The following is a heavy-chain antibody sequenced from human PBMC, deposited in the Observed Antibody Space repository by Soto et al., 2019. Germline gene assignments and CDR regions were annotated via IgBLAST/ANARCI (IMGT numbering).Heavy chain of an antibody. CDR2: IYYSGST. Sequence: PSETLSLTCTFSGCSISSYYWNSIRQPPGKGLEWIGYIYYSGSTNYNPSLKSRVTISVDTSKDQFSLKLSSLTAGDTAVYYCSRGGYDSRNYYYYGMDVWGKGTRVTVSS. CDR3: SRGGYDSRNYYYYGMDV. D-gene: IGHD3-22*01. V-gene: IGHV4-59*01. J-gene: IGHJ6*04. CDR1: GCSISSYY.